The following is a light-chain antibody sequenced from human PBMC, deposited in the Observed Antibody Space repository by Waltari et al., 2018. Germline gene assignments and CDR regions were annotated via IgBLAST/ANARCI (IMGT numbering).Light chain of an antibody. CDR3: QHYVSLPVT. J-gene: IGKJ1*01. V-gene: IGKV3-20*01. CDR1: QSVKGT. CDR2: GSS. Sequence: EIVLTQSPGTLSLSPGERATLSCRASQSVKGTLAWYQQKPGQSPRLLIYGSSTRATGIPDRCSGSGFGTDFTLTISRLEPEDFAVYYCQHYVSLPVTFGQGTKVEIK.